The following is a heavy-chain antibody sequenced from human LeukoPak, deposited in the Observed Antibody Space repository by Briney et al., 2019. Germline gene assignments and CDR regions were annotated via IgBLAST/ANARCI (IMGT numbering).Heavy chain of an antibody. J-gene: IGHJ4*02. CDR2: IYYSGST. CDR1: GGSIGSGGYY. V-gene: IGHV4-31*03. D-gene: IGHD6-19*01. CDR3: ARGGYSSGWYPL. Sequence: SETLSLTCTVSGGSIGSGGYYWSWIRQHPGKGLEWIGYIYYSGSTYYNPSLKSRVTISVDTSKNQFSLKLSSVTAADTAVYYCARGGYSSGWYPLWGQGTLVTVSS.